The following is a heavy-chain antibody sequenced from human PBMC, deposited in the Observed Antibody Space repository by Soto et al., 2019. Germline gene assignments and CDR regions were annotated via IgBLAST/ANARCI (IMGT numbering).Heavy chain of an antibody. J-gene: IGHJ6*02. CDR2: IYYSGST. Sequence: SETLSLTCTVSCGSISSYYWSWIRQPPGKGLEWIGYIYYSGSTNYNPSLKSRVTISVDTSKNQFSLKLSSVTAADTAVYYCAGDTAMGYYYYYGMDVWGQGTTVTVSS. D-gene: IGHD5-18*01. V-gene: IGHV4-59*01. CDR3: AGDTAMGYYYYYGMDV. CDR1: CGSISSYY.